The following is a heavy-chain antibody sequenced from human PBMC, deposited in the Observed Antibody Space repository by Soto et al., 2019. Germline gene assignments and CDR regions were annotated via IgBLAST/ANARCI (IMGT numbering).Heavy chain of an antibody. CDR1: GGTFSSYT. Sequence: SVKVSCKASGGTFSSYTISWVRQAPGQGLEWMGRIIPILGIANYAQKFQGRVTINADKSTSTAYKELSRLRSEDTAEYYCAGGYSSSWYWFDPWGQGTLVTVSS. D-gene: IGHD6-13*01. CDR2: IIPILGIA. CDR3: AGGYSSSWYWFDP. V-gene: IGHV1-69*02. J-gene: IGHJ5*02.